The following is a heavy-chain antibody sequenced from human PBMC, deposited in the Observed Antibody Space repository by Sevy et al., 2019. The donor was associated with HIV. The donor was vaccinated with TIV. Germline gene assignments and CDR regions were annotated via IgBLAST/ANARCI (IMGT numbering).Heavy chain of an antibody. CDR2: IYNSGST. J-gene: IGHJ4*02. D-gene: IGHD4-4*01. Sequence: SETLSLTCTVSGGSISSGGYYWSWIRQHPGKGLEWIGYIYNSGSTYYNPSLKSRVTISVDTSKNQFSLKLSSVTAADTAVYYCARETTARCFDYWGQGTLVTVSS. CDR3: ARETTARCFDY. CDR1: GGSISSGGYY. V-gene: IGHV4-31*03.